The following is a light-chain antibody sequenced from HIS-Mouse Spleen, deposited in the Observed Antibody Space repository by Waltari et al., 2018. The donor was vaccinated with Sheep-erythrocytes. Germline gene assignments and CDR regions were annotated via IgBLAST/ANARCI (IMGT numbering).Light chain of an antibody. CDR2: EVS. V-gene: IGLV2-14*01. Sequence: QSALTQPASVSGSPGQSITLPCTGTSSDVGGYNYVSLYQQHPGKAPKLMIYEVSNRPSGVSNRFSGSKSGNTASLTISGLQAEDEADYYCSSYTSSSTPVVFGGGTKLTVL. CDR1: SSDVGGYNY. J-gene: IGLJ2*01. CDR3: SSYTSSSTPVV.